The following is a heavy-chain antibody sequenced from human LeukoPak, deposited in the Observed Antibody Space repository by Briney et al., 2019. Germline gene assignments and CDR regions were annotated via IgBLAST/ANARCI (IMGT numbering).Heavy chain of an antibody. Sequence: GGSLRLSRTTSGFNFRAYWTAWVRQAPGKGLEWVANIKEDGSEKNYVDSVKGRFTISRDNAENSVYLQMNDLRAEDTGVYYCVTKEPSTSGWSYWGQGTLVTVSS. CDR3: VTKEPSTSGWSY. J-gene: IGHJ4*02. V-gene: IGHV3-7*01. CDR1: GFNFRAYW. CDR2: IKEDGSEK. D-gene: IGHD6-19*01.